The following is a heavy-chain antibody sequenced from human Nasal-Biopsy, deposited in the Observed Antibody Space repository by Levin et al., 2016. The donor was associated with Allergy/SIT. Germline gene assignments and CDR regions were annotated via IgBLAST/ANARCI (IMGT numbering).Heavy chain of an antibody. V-gene: IGHV3-7*05. CDR1: GFTFSNYW. D-gene: IGHD3-16*01. CDR2: MRPDGTEK. CDR3: ARALGEITPRAFDV. Sequence: GESLKISCAASGFTFSNYWMTWVRQAPGKGLEWVASMRPDGTEKYYVDSVKGRFSISRDNDENSLSLQMNSLRAEDTAVYFCARALGEITPRAFDVWGQGTMVTVSS. J-gene: IGHJ3*01.